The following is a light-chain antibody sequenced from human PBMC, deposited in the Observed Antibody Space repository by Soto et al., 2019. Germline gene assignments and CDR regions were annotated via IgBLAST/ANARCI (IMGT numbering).Light chain of an antibody. CDR3: QQRSNWPPIT. J-gene: IGKJ5*01. Sequence: ETVMTQSPGTLSVSLGERATLSCRASQTISSNLAWYQQKPGQAPRLLIYDASNRATGIPARFSGSGSGTDFTLTISSLEPEDFAVYYCQQRSNWPPITFGQGTRLEIK. CDR2: DAS. V-gene: IGKV3-11*01. CDR1: QTISSN.